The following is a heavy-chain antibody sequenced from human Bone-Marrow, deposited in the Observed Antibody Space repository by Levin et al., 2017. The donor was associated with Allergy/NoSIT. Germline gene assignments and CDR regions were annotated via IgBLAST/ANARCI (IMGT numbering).Heavy chain of an antibody. J-gene: IGHJ4*02. CDR3: VRDRNGDYAFDY. CDR2: ISSSTTSI. Sequence: PGGSLRLSCSASGFRFSSYSMNWVRQAPGKGLEWVSSISSSTTSIYYADSVKGRFTISRDNAKNSLFLQMISLRAEDTAVYYCVRDRNGDYAFDYWGQGILVTVSS. V-gene: IGHV3-21*01. D-gene: IGHD4-17*01. CDR1: GFRFSSYS.